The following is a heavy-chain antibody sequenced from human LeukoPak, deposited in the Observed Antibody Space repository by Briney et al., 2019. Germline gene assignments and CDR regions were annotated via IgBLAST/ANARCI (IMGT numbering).Heavy chain of an antibody. D-gene: IGHD4-17*01. Sequence: GGSLRLSCVGSDFTFANYAMTWVRLTPGKGLEWVSSIKGSGSYAMYADSVSGRFTTSRDNSRNTIFLQTTSLRAEDTAIYYCGRDPNGDYIGAFEFWGLGTLVSVSS. CDR1: DFTFANYA. CDR3: GRDPNGDYIGAFEF. J-gene: IGHJ3*01. CDR2: IKGSGSYA. V-gene: IGHV3-23*01.